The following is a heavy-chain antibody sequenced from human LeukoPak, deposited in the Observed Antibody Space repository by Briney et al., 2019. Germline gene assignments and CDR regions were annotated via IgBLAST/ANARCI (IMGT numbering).Heavy chain of an antibody. V-gene: IGHV3-66*01. CDR1: GFTFSSYA. Sequence: PGGSLRLSCEASGFTFSSYAMSWVRQAPGKGLEWVSVIYSGGTTYYADSVKGRFTVSRDKSENTVYLQMNSLRAEDTAVYYCARAWRMDVWGQGTTVTVSS. CDR2: IYSGGTT. CDR3: ARAWRMDV. J-gene: IGHJ6*02.